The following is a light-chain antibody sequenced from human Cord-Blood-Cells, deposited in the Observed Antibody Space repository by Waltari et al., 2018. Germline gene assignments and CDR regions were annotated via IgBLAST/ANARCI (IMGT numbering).Light chain of an antibody. CDR3: MQALQTPRT. V-gene: IGKV2-28*01. CDR2: LGS. CDR1: QSLLHSNGYNY. J-gene: IGKJ1*01. Sequence: DIVMTQSPLSLPVTPGEPASISCRSSQSLLHSNGYNYLDWYLQKPVQSPQLLIYLGSNWASGVPDRFSGSGSGTDFTLKISRVEAEDVGVYYCMQALQTPRTFGQGTKVEIK.